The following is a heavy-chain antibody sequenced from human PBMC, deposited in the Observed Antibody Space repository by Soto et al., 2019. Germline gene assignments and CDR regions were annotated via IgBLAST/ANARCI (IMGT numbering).Heavy chain of an antibody. D-gene: IGHD3-22*01. J-gene: IGHJ6*02. CDR1: AGTFRSYA. CDR2: IIPMFGPA. Sequence: QVQLVQSGAEVKKPGSSVKVSCKVSAGTFRSYAITWVRQAPGQGLEWMGGIIPMFGPADYAQKFQGRVTITADESTSTGYMELSNLKSEDTAMYYCARDRVVRGYSYCYHGLDAWGQGTTVTVSS. V-gene: IGHV1-69*12. CDR3: ARDRVVRGYSYCYHGLDA.